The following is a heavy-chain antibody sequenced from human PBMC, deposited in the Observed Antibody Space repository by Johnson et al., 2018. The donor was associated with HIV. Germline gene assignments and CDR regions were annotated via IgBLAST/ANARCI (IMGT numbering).Heavy chain of an antibody. CDR1: GFTFSSYG. V-gene: IGHV3-66*01. J-gene: IGHJ3*02. D-gene: IGHD5-18*01. Sequence: VQLVESGGGLVQPGGSLRLSCAASGFTFSSYGMGWVRQAPGKGLEWVSFIYSDGSTYYADSVKGRFTISRDNSKNTVYLQMNSLRAEDTAMYYCARDRGGSSYSWVAFDIWGQGTMVTVAS. CDR2: IYSDGST. CDR3: ARDRGGSSYSWVAFDI.